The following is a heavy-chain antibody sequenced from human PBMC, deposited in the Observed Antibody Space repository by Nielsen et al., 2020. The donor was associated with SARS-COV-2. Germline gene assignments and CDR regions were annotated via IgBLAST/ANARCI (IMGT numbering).Heavy chain of an antibody. D-gene: IGHD3-9*01. CDR2: INHSGST. Sequence: SETLSLTCAVYGGSFSGYYWSWIRQPPGKGLEWIGEINHSGSTNYNPSLKSRVTISVDKSKNQFSLKLSSVTAADTAVYYCARDFPPIPYYDILTGPPGAFDIWGQGTMVTVSS. J-gene: IGHJ3*02. CDR1: GGSFSGYY. CDR3: ARDFPPIPYYDILTGPPGAFDI. V-gene: IGHV4-34*01.